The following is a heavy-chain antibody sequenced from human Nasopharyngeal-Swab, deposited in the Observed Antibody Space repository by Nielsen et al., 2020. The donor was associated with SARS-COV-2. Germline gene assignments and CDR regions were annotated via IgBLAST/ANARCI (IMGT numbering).Heavy chain of an antibody. V-gene: IGHV3-11*04. Sequence: GESLKISCAASGFPFSDYYMGWIRQAPGKGLGWVSYISSSGSTIYYADSVKGRFTISRDNAKNSLYLQMNSLRAEDTAVYYCARDADYYGSGSYLGYWGQGTLVTVSS. CDR1: GFPFSDYY. D-gene: IGHD3-10*01. J-gene: IGHJ4*02. CDR2: ISSSGSTI. CDR3: ARDADYYGSGSYLGY.